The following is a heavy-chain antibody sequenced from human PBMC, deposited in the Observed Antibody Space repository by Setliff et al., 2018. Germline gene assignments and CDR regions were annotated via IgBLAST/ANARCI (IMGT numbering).Heavy chain of an antibody. Sequence: ASVKVSCKASGYTFSSYAMNWVRQAPGQGLEWMGWINTNTGNPSYAQGFTGRFVFSLDTSVSTAYLQISSLKADDTAVYYCARASRYGTIRYRGDYYMDVWGKGTTVTVSS. D-gene: IGHD5-12*01. J-gene: IGHJ6*03. CDR2: INTNTGNP. V-gene: IGHV7-4-1*02. CDR3: ARASRYGTIRYRGDYYMDV. CDR1: GYTFSSYA.